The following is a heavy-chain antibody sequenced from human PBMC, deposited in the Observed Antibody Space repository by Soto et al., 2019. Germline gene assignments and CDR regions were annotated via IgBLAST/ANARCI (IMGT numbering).Heavy chain of an antibody. CDR3: ARKTYDFWSGYPNSHELNLFDP. CDR1: GYTFTSYA. Sequence: GASVKVSCKASGYTFTSYAMHWVRQAPGQRLEWMGWINAGNGNTKYSQKFQGRVTITRDTSASTAYMELSSLRSEDTAVYYCARKTYDFWSGYPNSHELNLFDPWGQGTLVTVSS. CDR2: INAGNGNT. D-gene: IGHD3-3*01. J-gene: IGHJ5*02. V-gene: IGHV1-3*01.